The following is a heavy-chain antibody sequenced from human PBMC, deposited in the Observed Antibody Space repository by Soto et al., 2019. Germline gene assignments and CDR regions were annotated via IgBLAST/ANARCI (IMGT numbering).Heavy chain of an antibody. CDR3: VKNSGWFNT. J-gene: IGHJ5*02. CDR2: IDGSGGIT. V-gene: IGHV3-23*01. D-gene: IGHD3-10*01. CDR1: GFTFGTTD. Sequence: GGSLRLSCAASGFTFGTTDMSWVRQAPGEGLEWVSTIDGSGGITYYAGSVKGRFTISRDNSRNTVYLQMNSLRGDDTALYYCVKNSGWFNTWGQGALVTVSS.